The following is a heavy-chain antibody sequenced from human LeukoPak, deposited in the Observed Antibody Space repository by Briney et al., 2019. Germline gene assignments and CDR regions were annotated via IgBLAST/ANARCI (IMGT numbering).Heavy chain of an antibody. CDR1: GFTFSSYS. V-gene: IGHV3-23*01. CDR2: IVGSGVST. J-gene: IGHJ1*01. CDR3: AKPVAGPEYFQH. Sequence: GGSLRLSCAASGFTFSSYSMNWVRQAPGKGLEWVSGIVGSGVSTYYADSVKGRFTISRDNSKNTLYLQMNSLRAEDTAVYYCAKPVAGPEYFQHWGQGTLVTVSS. D-gene: IGHD6-19*01.